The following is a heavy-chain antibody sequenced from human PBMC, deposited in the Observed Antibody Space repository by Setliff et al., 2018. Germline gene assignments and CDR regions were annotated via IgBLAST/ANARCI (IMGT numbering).Heavy chain of an antibody. J-gene: IGHJ4*02. CDR2: IYYSGDT. CDR3: ARVPSFRLLKWPCGGDCYFGGYFDY. V-gene: IGHV4-39*07. Sequence: SETLSLTCTVSGGSMITNDYFWGWIRQPPGTGLEWIGSIYYSGDTYYNPSLKSRATVSVDTSTSQFSLRLTSVTAADSAVYFCARVPSFRLLKWPCGGDCYFGGYFDYWGQGALVTVSS. CDR1: GGSMITNDYF. D-gene: IGHD2-21*02.